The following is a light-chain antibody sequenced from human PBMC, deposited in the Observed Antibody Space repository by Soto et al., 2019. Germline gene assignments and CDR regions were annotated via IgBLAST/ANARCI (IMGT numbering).Light chain of an antibody. J-gene: IGKJ4*01. Sequence: EIVMTQSPATLSASPGERATLSCRASQSVSSSLAGYQQKPGQALRLLIYGASTRATGIADRFSGSGSETDFTLTISSLQFEDFAVYYCQQYNNWPLTFGGGTKVEIK. CDR3: QQYNNWPLT. CDR2: GAS. V-gene: IGKV3-15*01. CDR1: QSVSSS.